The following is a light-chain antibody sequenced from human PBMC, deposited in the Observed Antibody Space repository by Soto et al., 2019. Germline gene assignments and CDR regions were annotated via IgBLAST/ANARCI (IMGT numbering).Light chain of an antibody. V-gene: IGLV2-23*02. CDR3: CSFTSSSTYI. J-gene: IGLJ1*01. CDR1: NRDVGIYNH. CDR2: EVA. Sequence: QSALTQPASVSGSPGQSITISCSGTNRDVGIYNHVSWYQQHPGRAPKLIIFEVASRPSEVSDRFSGSKSGNTASLTISGLQAEDEADYYCCSFTSSSTYIFGTGTKVTVL.